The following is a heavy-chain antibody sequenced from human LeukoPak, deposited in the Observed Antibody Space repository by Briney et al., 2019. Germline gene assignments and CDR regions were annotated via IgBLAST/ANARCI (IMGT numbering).Heavy chain of an antibody. V-gene: IGHV4-59*01. CDR2: IHHSGNS. J-gene: IGHJ5*02. CDR3: TRGHWGLQS. CDR1: GASSSDYY. Sequence: SETLSLTCTVSGASSSDYYWSWIRQSPGKGLEWVSYIHHSGNSDYNPSLRSRVTTSLDTCKKQFSLTLISVTAADTAVYYCTRGHWGLQSWSQGTLVTVSS. D-gene: IGHD7-27*01.